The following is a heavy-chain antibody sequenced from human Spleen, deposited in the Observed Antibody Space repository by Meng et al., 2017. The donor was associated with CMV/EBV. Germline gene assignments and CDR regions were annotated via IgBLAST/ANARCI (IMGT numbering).Heavy chain of an antibody. CDR2: LHHSGTT. J-gene: IGHJ4*02. CDR1: GGSFSIDYW. V-gene: IGHV4-4*02. Sequence: LTCAVSGGSFSIDYWWSWVRQTPGKGLQWLGELHHSGTTTYNPSLNSRVTFSLDKSKNGFSLKLTSVTVADTAVYYCARNGHYSLDSWSQGTLVTVSS. D-gene: IGHD3-22*01. CDR3: ARNGHYSLDS.